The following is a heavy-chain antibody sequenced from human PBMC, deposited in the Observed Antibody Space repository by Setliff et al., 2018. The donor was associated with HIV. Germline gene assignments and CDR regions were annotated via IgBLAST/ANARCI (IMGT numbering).Heavy chain of an antibody. CDR3: ARVGAYYQYYMDV. J-gene: IGHJ6*03. CDR2: INPSGASG. CDR1: GSTFTSYA. Sequence: ASVKVSCKASGSTFTSYAINWVRQAPGQGLEWMGIINPSGASGSFAQKFQGRLTMTTDTSTSTAYMELRSLRSDDTAVYYCARVGAYYQYYMDVWGKGTTVTVSS. V-gene: IGHV1-46*01. D-gene: IGHD4-17*01.